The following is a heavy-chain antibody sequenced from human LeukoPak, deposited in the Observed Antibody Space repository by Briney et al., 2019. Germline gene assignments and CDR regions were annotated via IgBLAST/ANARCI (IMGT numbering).Heavy chain of an antibody. V-gene: IGHV3-7*03. CDR1: GFTFRSYW. J-gene: IGHJ4*02. CDR3: ARDGLPFDY. Sequence: PGGSLRLSCEVSGFTFRSYWMSWVRQAPGKGLEWVANIKQDGSEKYYVDTVKGRFTISRDNAKKSLYLQMNSLRAEDTAVYYCARDGLPFDYWGQGTLVTVSS. CDR2: IKQDGSEK.